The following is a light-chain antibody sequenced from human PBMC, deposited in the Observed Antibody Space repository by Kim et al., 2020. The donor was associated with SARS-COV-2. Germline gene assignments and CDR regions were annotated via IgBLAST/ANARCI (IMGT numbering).Light chain of an antibody. V-gene: IGLV4-69*01. CDR1: SGHSSYA. Sequence: QPVLTQSPSASASLGASVKLTCTLSSGHSSYAIEWHQQQLEKGPRYLMKLNSDGSHSKGDGIPDRFSGSSSGAERYLTITSLQSEDEADYYCQTWGTGIRVFGGGTQLTVL. CDR2: LNSDGSH. CDR3: QTWGTGIRV. J-gene: IGLJ3*02.